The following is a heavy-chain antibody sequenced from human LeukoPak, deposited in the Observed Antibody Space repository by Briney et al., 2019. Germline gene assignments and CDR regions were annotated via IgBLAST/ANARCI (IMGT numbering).Heavy chain of an antibody. CDR2: ISYDGSNK. Sequence: PGGSLRLSCAASGFTFSSYAMHWVRQAPGKGLEWVAVISYDGSNKYYADSVKGRYTISRDNSKNTLYLQMNSLRAEDTAVYYCASGSSWNLDYWGQGTLVTVSS. CDR3: ASGSSWNLDY. D-gene: IGHD6-13*01. V-gene: IGHV3-30-3*01. J-gene: IGHJ4*02. CDR1: GFTFSSYA.